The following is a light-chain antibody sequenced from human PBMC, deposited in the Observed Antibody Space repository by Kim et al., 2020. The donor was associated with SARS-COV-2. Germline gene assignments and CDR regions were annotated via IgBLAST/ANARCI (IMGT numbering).Light chain of an antibody. CDR2: KTD. CDR1: SSNIGTND. J-gene: IGLJ3*02. CDR3: STWDVSLSGVV. Sequence: QSVLTQPPSASGAPGQRVTISCSGSSSNIGTNDVCWYQQVPGKAPKVLIYKTDQRPSGVPDRFSASKSDTSASLAIRGLRSEDVADYYCSTWDVSLSGVVFGGGTQLTVL. V-gene: IGLV1-47*01.